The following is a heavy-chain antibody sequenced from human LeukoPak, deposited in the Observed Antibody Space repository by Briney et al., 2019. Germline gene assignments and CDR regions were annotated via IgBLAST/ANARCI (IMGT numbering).Heavy chain of an antibody. CDR2: IYTSGST. J-gene: IGHJ3*02. CDR3: AGYCSSTRCYDAFDI. V-gene: IGHV4-4*07. CDR1: GGSISSYY. D-gene: IGHD2-2*01. Sequence: SETLSLTCTVSGGSISSYYWSWIRQPAGKGLEWIGRIYTSGSTNYNPSLKSRVTMSVDTSKNQFSLKLSSVTAAETAVYYCAGYCSSTRCYDAFDIWGQGTMVTVSS.